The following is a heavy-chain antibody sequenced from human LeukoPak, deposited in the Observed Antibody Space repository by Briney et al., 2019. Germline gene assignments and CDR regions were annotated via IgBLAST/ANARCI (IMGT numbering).Heavy chain of an antibody. D-gene: IGHD2-21*02. CDR2: ISSSSSYI. CDR3: TSWGDTTAEYFQR. CDR1: GFTFSSYS. J-gene: IGHJ1*01. V-gene: IGHV3-21*01. Sequence: GGSLRLSCAASGFTFSSYSMNWVRQAPGKGLEWVSSISSSSSYIYYADSVKGRFTISRDNAKNSLYLQMNSLRAEDTAVYYCTSWGDTTAEYFQRWGQGTLVTVSS.